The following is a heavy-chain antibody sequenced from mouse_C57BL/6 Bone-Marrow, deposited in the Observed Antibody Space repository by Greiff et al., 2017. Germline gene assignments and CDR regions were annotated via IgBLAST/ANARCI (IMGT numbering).Heavy chain of an antibody. D-gene: IGHD2-5*01. CDR1: GFTFSDYG. V-gene: IGHV5-15*01. CDR2: ISNLAYSI. J-gene: IGHJ4*01. Sequence: VQLKESGGGLVQPGGSLKLSCAASGFTFSDYGMAWVRQAPRKGPEWVAFISNLAYSIYYADTVTGRFTISRENAKNTLYLEMSSLRSEDTAMYYCARQNSNYFFYAMDYWGQGTSVTVSS. CDR3: ARQNSNYFFYAMDY.